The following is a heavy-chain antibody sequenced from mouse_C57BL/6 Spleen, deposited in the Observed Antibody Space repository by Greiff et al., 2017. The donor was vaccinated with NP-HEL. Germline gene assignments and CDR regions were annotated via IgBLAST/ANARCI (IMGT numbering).Heavy chain of an antibody. V-gene: IGHV1-52*01. Sequence: QVQLQQSGAELVRPGSSVKLSCKASGYTFTSYWMHWVKQRPIQGLEWIGNIDPSDSETHYNQKFKDKATLTVDKSSSTAYMQLSSLTSEDSAVYYCATDSSGSYAMDYWGQGTSVTVSS. CDR3: ATDSSGSYAMDY. J-gene: IGHJ4*01. D-gene: IGHD3-2*02. CDR2: IDPSDSET. CDR1: GYTFTSYW.